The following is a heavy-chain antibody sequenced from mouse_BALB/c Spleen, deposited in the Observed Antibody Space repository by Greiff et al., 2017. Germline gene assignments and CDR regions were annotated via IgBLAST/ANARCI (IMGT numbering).Heavy chain of an antibody. D-gene: IGHD1-1*01. CDR2: ILPGSGST. J-gene: IGHJ2*01. Sequence: VQRVESGAELMKPGASVKISCKATGYTFSSYWIEWVKQRPGHGLEWIGEILPGSGSTNYNEKFKGKATFTADTSSNTAYMQLSSLTSEDSAVYYCARSGVLRSYYFDYWGQGTTLTVSS. CDR1: GYTFSSYW. V-gene: IGHV1-9*01. CDR3: ARSGVLRSYYFDY.